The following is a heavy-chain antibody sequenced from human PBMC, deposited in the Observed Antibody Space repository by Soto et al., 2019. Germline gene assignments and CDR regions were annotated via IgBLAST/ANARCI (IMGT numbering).Heavy chain of an antibody. D-gene: IGHD2-2*01. Sequence: GASVKVSCKASGYTFTSYAMHWVRQAPGQRLEWMGWINAGNGNTKYSQKFQGRVTITGDTSASTAYMELSSLRSEDTAVYYCARGRGVVKSSRGMDVWGQGTTVTVSS. CDR2: INAGNGNT. J-gene: IGHJ6*02. CDR1: GYTFTSYA. CDR3: ARGRGVVKSSRGMDV. V-gene: IGHV1-3*01.